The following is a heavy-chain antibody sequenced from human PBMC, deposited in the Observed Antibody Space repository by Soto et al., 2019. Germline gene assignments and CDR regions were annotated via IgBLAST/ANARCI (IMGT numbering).Heavy chain of an antibody. CDR1: GVSITTNGYS. D-gene: IGHD3-16*01. CDR2: IYPSGTI. J-gene: IGHJ4*02. CDR3: ATYTAFAKYYFDY. Sequence: SLPCAVSGVSITTNGYSWSWIRQPPGKGLEWIGYIYPSGTIFYNPSLNSRVTISADTSNNQFSLKLTSVTAADTAVYFCATYTAFAKYYFDYWGRGTLVTVSS. V-gene: IGHV4-30-2*01.